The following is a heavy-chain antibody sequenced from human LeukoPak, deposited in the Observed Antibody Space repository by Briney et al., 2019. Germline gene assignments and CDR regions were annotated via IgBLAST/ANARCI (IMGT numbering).Heavy chain of an antibody. CDR3: ARRRGVVPPYYYYYYMDV. CDR2: IYYSGST. CDR1: GYSISSGYY. D-gene: IGHD3-3*01. J-gene: IGHJ6*03. V-gene: IGHV4-38-2*01. Sequence: SSETLSLTCAVSGYSISSGYYWGWIRQPPGKGLEWIGYIYYSGSTNYNPSLKSRVTISVDTSKNQFSLKLSSVTAADTAVYYCARRRGVVPPYYYYYYMDVWGKGTTVTVSS.